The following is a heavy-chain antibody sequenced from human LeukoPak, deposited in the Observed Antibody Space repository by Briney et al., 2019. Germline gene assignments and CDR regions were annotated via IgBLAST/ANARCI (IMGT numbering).Heavy chain of an antibody. CDR1: GGSISSYY. V-gene: IGHV4-59*12. Sequence: SETLSLTCTVSGGSISSYYWSWIRQPPGKGLEWIGYIYYSWSTNYNPSLKSRVTISVDKSKNQFSLKLSSVTAADTAVYYCARGLGIAVAGTEGNFDYWGQGTLVTVSS. CDR2: IYYSWST. CDR3: ARGLGIAVAGTEGNFDY. J-gene: IGHJ4*02. D-gene: IGHD6-19*01.